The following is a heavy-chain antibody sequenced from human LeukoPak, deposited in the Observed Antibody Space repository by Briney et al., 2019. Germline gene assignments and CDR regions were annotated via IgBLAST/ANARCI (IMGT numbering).Heavy chain of an antibody. CDR3: AKRTVRGVISFFDY. CDR1: GFTFDDYA. CDR2: ISWNSGSI. V-gene: IGHV3-9*03. J-gene: IGHJ4*02. Sequence: GGFLRLSCAASGFTFDDYAMHWVRQAPGRGLEWVSGISWNSGSIGYADSVKGRFTISRDNAKNSLYLQMNSLRAEDMALYYCAKRTVRGVISFFDYWGQGTLVTVSS. D-gene: IGHD3-10*01.